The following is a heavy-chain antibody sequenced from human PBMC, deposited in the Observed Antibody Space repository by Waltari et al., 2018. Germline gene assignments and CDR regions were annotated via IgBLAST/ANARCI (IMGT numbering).Heavy chain of an antibody. V-gene: IGHV3-21*01. CDR3: ARDSDGDYVLDY. CDR1: GFTLSSYS. J-gene: IGHJ4*02. D-gene: IGHD4-17*01. Sequence: EVQLVESGGGLVKPGGSLRLSCAASGFTLSSYSMNWVRQAPGKGLEWVSSISSSSSYIYYADSVKGRFIISRDNAKNSLYLQMNSLRAEDTAVYYCARDSDGDYVLDYWGQGTLVTVSS. CDR2: ISSSSSYI.